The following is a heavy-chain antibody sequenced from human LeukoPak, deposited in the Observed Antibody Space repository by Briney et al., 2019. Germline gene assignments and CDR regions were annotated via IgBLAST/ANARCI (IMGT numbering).Heavy chain of an antibody. D-gene: IGHD6-13*01. CDR3: AKSGFAAAGQRGYFDY. V-gene: IGHV3-30*18. J-gene: IGHJ4*02. CDR2: ISSDGSNK. Sequence: PGGSLRLSCVASGFTFSSYGMHWVRQAPGKGLEWVAVISSDGSNKYYADSMNGRFTISRDDSKNTLYLQVNSLRADDTAVYYCAKSGFAAAGQRGYFDYWGQGTLVTVSS. CDR1: GFTFSSYG.